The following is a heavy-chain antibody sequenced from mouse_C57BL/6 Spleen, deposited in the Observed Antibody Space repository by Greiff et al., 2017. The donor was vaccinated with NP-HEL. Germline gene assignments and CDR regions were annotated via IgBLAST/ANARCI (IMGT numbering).Heavy chain of an antibody. D-gene: IGHD1-1*02. CDR3: TTLGGDWYFDV. J-gene: IGHJ1*03. CDR2: IDPEDGDT. CDR1: GFNIKDYY. Sequence: VQLQQSGAELVRPGASVKLSCTASGFNIKDYYMHWVKQRPEQGLEWIGRIDPEDGDTEYAPKFQGTATMTKDTSSHTAYLQRSILTSEDTAVYYCTTLGGDWYFDVWGTGTTVTVSS. V-gene: IGHV14-1*01.